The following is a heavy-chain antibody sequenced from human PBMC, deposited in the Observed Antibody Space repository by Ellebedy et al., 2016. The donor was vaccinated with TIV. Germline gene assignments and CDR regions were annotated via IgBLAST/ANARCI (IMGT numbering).Heavy chain of an antibody. V-gene: IGHV3-23*01. CDR1: GFTFSSYA. D-gene: IGHD1-7*01. J-gene: IGHJ5*02. CDR3: ARGRYNWNYRQGGWFDP. Sequence: GESLKISCAASGFTFSSYAMTWVRQAPGKGLEWVSGMSGSGERTDYADSVKGRFTISRDNSKHTLYLQMNSLRAEDTAVYYCARGRYNWNYRQGGWFDPWGQGTLVTVSS. CDR2: MSGSGERT.